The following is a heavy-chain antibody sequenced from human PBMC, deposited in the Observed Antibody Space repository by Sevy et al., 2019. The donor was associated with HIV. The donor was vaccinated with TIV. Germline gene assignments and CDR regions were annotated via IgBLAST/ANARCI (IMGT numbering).Heavy chain of an antibody. V-gene: IGHV3-48*03. D-gene: IGHD6-13*01. CDR2: ISSSGSTI. CDR1: GFTFSSYE. CDR3: ARYTGGIAAAGIYYYYGMDV. Sequence: GGSLRLSCAASGFTFSSYEMNWVRQAPGKGLEWVSYISSSGSTIYYADSVKGRFTISRDNAKNSLYLQMNSLRAEDTAVYYCARYTGGIAAAGIYYYYGMDVWGQGTTVTVSS. J-gene: IGHJ6*02.